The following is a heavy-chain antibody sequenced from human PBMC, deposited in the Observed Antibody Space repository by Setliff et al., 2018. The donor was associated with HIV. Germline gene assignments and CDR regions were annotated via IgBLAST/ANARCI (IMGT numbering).Heavy chain of an antibody. D-gene: IGHD2-2*02. CDR3: ARQERYCTSADCYRYFNY. Sequence: SETLSLTCTVSGGSISTYYWTWIRQPPGKGLEWIGYIYTSGSTSCNPSLKSRLTISLDTSKNQFSLKLSSVTAADTAVYYCARQERYCTSADCYRYFNYWGQGTLVTVSS. CDR1: GGSISTYY. V-gene: IGHV4-4*09. J-gene: IGHJ4*02. CDR2: IYTSGST.